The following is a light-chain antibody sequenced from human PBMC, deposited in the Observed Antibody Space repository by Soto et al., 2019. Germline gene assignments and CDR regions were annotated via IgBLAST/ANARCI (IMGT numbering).Light chain of an antibody. CDR2: GNS. CDR1: SSNIGAGYD. Sequence: QSVLTQPPSVSGAPGQRVTISCTGSSSNIGAGYDVHWYQQLPGTAPKLLIYGNSNRPSGVPDRFSGSKSGTSASLATTGLQAEDEADYYCQSYDSSLSEGVFGGGTKLTVL. V-gene: IGLV1-40*01. J-gene: IGLJ2*01. CDR3: QSYDSSLSEGV.